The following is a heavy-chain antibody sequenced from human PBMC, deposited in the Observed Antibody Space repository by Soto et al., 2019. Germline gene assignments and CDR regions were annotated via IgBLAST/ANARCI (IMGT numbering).Heavy chain of an antibody. V-gene: IGHV3-30*18. CDR1: GFTFSSYG. J-gene: IGHJ6*02. CDR2: ISYDGSNK. Sequence: GSLRLSCAASGFTFSSYGMHWVRQAPGKGLEWVAVISYDGSNKYYADSVKGRFTISRDNSKNTLYLQMNSLRAEDTAVYYCAKDVLRFLEWLAFYGMDVWGQGTTVTVSS. D-gene: IGHD3-3*01. CDR3: AKDVLRFLEWLAFYGMDV.